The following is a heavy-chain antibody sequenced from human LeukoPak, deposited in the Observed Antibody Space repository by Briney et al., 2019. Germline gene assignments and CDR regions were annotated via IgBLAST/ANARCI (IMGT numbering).Heavy chain of an antibody. CDR2: ISSSGSTI. V-gene: IGHV3-11*04. Sequence: GGSLRLSCAASGFTFSDYYMSWIRQALGKGLEWVSYISSSGSTIYYADSVKGRFTISRDNAKNSLYLQMNSLRAEDTAVYYCARVELDSSGYYFDYWGQGTLVTVSS. CDR1: GFTFSDYY. J-gene: IGHJ4*02. D-gene: IGHD3-22*01. CDR3: ARVELDSSGYYFDY.